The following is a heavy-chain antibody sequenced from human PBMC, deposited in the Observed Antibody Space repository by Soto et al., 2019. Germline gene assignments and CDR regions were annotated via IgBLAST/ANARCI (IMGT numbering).Heavy chain of an antibody. CDR3: ASSKEGDYTFYDYYYGMDV. Sequence: QVQLVQSGAEVKKPGSSVKVSCKASGGTFSSYAISWVRQAPGQGLEWMGGIIPIFGTANYAQKFQGRVTITADKSTSTAYMELSSLRSEDTAVYYCASSKEGDYTFYDYYYGMDVWGQGTTVTVSS. CDR1: GGTFSSYA. D-gene: IGHD4-4*01. CDR2: IIPIFGTA. J-gene: IGHJ6*02. V-gene: IGHV1-69*06.